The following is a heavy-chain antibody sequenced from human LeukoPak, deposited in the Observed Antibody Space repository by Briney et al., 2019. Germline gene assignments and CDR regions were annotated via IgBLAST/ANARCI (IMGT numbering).Heavy chain of an antibody. D-gene: IGHD1-14*01. CDR1: SYTFTNYA. CDR3: ARVCYRNYGEFDY. J-gene: IGHJ4*02. V-gene: IGHV1-18*01. Sequence: GASVKVSCKASSYTFTNYAFTWVRQAPGQGLEWMGWISAYNGNTNYAQKLQGRVTMTTDTSTSTAYMELRSLRSDDTAVYYCARVCYRNYGEFDYWGQGTLVTVSS. CDR2: ISAYNGNT.